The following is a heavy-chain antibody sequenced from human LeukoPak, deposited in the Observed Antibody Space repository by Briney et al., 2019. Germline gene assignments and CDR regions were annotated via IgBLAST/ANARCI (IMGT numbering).Heavy chain of an antibody. Sequence: ASVKVSCKASGYTFTSYYMHWVRQAPGQRLEWMGIINPSGGSTSYAQKFQGRVTMTRDTSTSTVYMELSSLRSEDTAVYYCARDEIMITFGGVTSPDYWGQGTLVTVSS. V-gene: IGHV1-46*01. CDR1: GYTFTSYY. J-gene: IGHJ4*02. CDR3: ARDEIMITFGGVTSPDY. CDR2: INPSGGST. D-gene: IGHD3-16*01.